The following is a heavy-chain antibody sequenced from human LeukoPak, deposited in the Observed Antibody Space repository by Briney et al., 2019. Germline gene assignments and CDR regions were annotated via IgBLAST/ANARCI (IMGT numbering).Heavy chain of an antibody. Sequence: SVKVSCKASGYTFTSYDINWVRQAPGQGLEWMGGIIPIFGTANYAQKFQGRVTITADESTSTAYMGLSSLRSEDTAVYYCARDREKIQLWAQPYYYYYYGMDVWGQGTTVTVSS. D-gene: IGHD5-18*01. CDR1: GYTFTSYD. CDR2: IIPIFGTA. V-gene: IGHV1-69*13. J-gene: IGHJ6*02. CDR3: ARDREKIQLWAQPYYYYYYGMDV.